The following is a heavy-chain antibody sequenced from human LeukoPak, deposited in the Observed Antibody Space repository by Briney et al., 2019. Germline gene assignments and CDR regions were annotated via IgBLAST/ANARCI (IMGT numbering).Heavy chain of an antibody. Sequence: GGSLRLSCAASGFTFNSYEMNWVRQAPGKGLEWVSYISSRGTTTYYADSVKGRFTISRDNAKNSLYLQMNSLRAEDTAVYYCARDIVVVPAVPYYYYYYGMDVWGQGTTVTVSS. V-gene: IGHV3-48*03. CDR1: GFTFNSYE. CDR2: ISSRGTTT. CDR3: ARDIVVVPAVPYYYYYYGMDV. J-gene: IGHJ6*02. D-gene: IGHD2-2*01.